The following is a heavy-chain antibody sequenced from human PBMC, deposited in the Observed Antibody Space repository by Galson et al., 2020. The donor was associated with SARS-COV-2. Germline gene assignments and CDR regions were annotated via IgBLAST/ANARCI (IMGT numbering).Heavy chain of an antibody. CDR3: ATSSGWSDY. CDR2: ISVIGGHT. J-gene: IGHJ4*02. CDR1: GSPFSTYA. D-gene: IGHD6-19*01. V-gene: IGHV3-23*01. Sequence: PGGSLRPSCAASGSPFSTYAMTWVRQVPGQGLEWVLAISVIGGHTSYADSLKGRFTISRDNSENTLYLQMDSLRAVDTAVYYCATSSGWSDYWGQGTLVIVSS.